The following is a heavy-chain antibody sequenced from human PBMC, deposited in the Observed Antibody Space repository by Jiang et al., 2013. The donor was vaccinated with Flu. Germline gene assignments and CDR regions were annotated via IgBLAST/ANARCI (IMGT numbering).Heavy chain of an antibody. V-gene: IGHV3-23*01. J-gene: IGHJ6*02. Sequence: VQLLESGGGLVQPGGSLRPSCAASGFTFSRSAMSWVRQAPGKGLEWVSGISGSGNRTYYADSVKGRYTISRDNPRNTLYLQVNSVKVDDTGLFYCAKGLYADGLDVWGQGTTVTVSS. CDR3: AKGLYADGLDV. CDR1: GFTFSRSA. CDR2: ISGSGNRT. D-gene: IGHD2-8*01.